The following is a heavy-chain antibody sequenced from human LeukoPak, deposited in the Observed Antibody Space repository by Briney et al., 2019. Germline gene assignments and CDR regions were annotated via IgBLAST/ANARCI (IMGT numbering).Heavy chain of an antibody. J-gene: IGHJ4*02. CDR2: INQGGSDK. CDR3: ARAGEGFFWSGYTPHFDY. CDR1: GFTFSGHW. D-gene: IGHD3-3*01. V-gene: IGHV3-7*01. Sequence: KAGGSLRLSCAASGFTFSGHWMSWVRQAPGKGLEWVANINQGGSDKYYVDSVKGRFTISRDNANNLLYLQMNSLRGEDTAVYYCARAGEGFFWSGYTPHFDYWGQGTLVTVSS.